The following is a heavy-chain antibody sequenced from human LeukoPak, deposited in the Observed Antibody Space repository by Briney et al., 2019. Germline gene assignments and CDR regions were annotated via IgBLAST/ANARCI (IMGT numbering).Heavy chain of an antibody. Sequence: GSSVKVSCKASVGTFSSYAISWVRQAPGQGLEWMGKIIPIFGTANYARKCQGRVTITTDESTSTAYMELSSLRSEDTAVYYCSGDLNWFDPWGQGTLVTVSS. CDR2: IIPIFGTA. CDR3: SGDLNWFDP. V-gene: IGHV1-69*05. J-gene: IGHJ5*02. CDR1: VGTFSSYA.